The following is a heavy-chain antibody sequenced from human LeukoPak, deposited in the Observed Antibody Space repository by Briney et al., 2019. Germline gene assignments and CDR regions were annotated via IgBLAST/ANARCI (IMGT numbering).Heavy chain of an antibody. J-gene: IGHJ4*02. CDR2: IYPGDSDT. CDR1: GYSFTSYW. D-gene: IGHD3-22*01. CDR3: AGPYYYDSSGQLGPFDY. V-gene: IGHV5-51*01. Sequence: GESLKISCKGSGYSFTSYWIGWVRQMPGKGLEWTGIIYPGDSDTRYSPSFQGQVTISADKSISTAYLQWSSLKASDTAMYYCAGPYYYDSSGQLGPFDYWGQGTLVTVSS.